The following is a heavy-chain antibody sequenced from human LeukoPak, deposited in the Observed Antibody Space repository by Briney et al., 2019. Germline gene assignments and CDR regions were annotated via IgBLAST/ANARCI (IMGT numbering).Heavy chain of an antibody. Sequence: GGSLRLSCAASGFTFSSYSMNWVRQAPGKGLEWASYISSSSSTIYYADSVKGRFTISRDNAKNSLYLQMNSLRAEDTAVYYCARDQEEYCSSTSCYRMDVWGKGTTVTVSS. V-gene: IGHV3-48*01. J-gene: IGHJ6*03. D-gene: IGHD2-2*01. CDR1: GFTFSSYS. CDR2: ISSSSSTI. CDR3: ARDQEEYCSSTSCYRMDV.